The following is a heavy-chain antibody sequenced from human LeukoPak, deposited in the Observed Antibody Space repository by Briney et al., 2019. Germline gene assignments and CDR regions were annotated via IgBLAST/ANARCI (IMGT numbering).Heavy chain of an antibody. CDR1: GFTQTRGG. CDR3: VHDLFGDYSWATYAAIDY. D-gene: IGHD3-16*01. CDR2: IRYVGSDK. J-gene: IGHJ4*02. Sequence: PGGSLRLSCVGSGFTQTRGGKRGVRQAPGKGLEGVAFIRYVGSDKYFADSVKGRFTISRDDSKNIMFLQMNSLRAEDTAVYYCVHDLFGDYSWATYAAIDYWGQGTLVTVSS. V-gene: IGHV3-30*02.